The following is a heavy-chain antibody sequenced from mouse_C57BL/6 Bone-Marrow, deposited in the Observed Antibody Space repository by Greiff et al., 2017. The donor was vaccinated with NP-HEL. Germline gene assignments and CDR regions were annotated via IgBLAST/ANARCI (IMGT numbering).Heavy chain of an antibody. CDR2: IYPRSGNT. J-gene: IGHJ1*03. V-gene: IGHV1-81*01. CDR3: ARSPKGEGGITTVEYFDV. Sequence: QVQLQQSGAELARPGASVKLSCKASGYTFTSYGISWVKQRTGQGLEWIGEIYPRSGNTYYNEKFKGKATLTADKSSSTAYMGLGSPTAEDSAVYFCARSPKGEGGITTVEYFDVWGTGTTVTVSS. CDR1: GYTFTSYG. D-gene: IGHD1-1*01.